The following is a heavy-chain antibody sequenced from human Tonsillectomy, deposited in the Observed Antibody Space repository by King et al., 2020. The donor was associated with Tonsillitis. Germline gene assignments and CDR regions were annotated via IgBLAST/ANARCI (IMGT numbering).Heavy chain of an antibody. CDR2: VKSKASGGTT. Sequence: VQLVESGGGLVKPGGSLRLSCAASGFTFSNAWMSWVRQAPGKGLEWVGRVKSKASGGTTDYAAAVKGRFTSSRDDSENTLFLQMNGLKTEDTAVYYCTTAGVVVVVAGTPDDYWGQGTLVTVSS. CDR1: GFTFSNAW. V-gene: IGHV3-15*01. CDR3: TTAGVVVVVAGTPDDY. D-gene: IGHD2-15*01. J-gene: IGHJ4*02.